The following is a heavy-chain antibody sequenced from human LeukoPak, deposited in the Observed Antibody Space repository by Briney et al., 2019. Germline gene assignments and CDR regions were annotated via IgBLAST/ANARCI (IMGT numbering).Heavy chain of an antibody. CDR1: GDSVSGSY. CDR3: ARQTYSSSSGWVGP. CDR2: ISAISGNT. J-gene: IGHJ5*02. Sequence: SETLSLTCAVSGDSVSGSYWSWIRQPPGKGLEWIGYISAISGNTNYNPSLKGRVTISVDTSKNQFSLKLSSVTAADTAVYYCARQTYSSSSGWVGPWGPGTLVTVSS. V-gene: IGHV4-4*09. D-gene: IGHD6-6*01.